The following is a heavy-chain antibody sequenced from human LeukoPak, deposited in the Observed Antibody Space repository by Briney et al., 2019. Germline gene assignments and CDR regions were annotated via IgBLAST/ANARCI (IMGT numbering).Heavy chain of an antibody. J-gene: IGHJ5*02. D-gene: IGHD3-22*01. V-gene: IGHV3-21*01. CDR1: GFTFSSYS. CDR3: ARDARDSSGYYDWFDP. CDR2: ISSSSSYI. Sequence: GGPLRLSCAASGFTFSSYSMNWVRQAPGKGLEWVSSISSSSSYIYYADSVKGRFTISRDNAKNSLYLQMNSLRAEDTAVYYCARDARDSSGYYDWFDPWGQGTLVTVSS.